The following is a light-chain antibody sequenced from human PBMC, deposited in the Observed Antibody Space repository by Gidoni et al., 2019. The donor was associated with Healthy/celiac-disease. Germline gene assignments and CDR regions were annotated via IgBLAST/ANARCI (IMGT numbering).Light chain of an antibody. V-gene: IGLV2-14*01. CDR3: SSYTSSSTLV. CDR1: SSAVGGYNY. J-gene: IGLJ1*01. CDR2: DVS. Sequence: QPALTQPASVPGSPGQSITISCTGTSSAVGGYNYVSWYQQHPGKAPKLMIYDVSNRPSGVSNRFSGSKSGNTASLTISGLQAEDEADYYCSSYTSSSTLVFGTGTKVTVL.